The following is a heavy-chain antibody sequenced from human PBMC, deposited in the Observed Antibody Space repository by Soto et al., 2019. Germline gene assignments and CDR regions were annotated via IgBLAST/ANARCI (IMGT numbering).Heavy chain of an antibody. D-gene: IGHD3-9*01. CDR1: GGSLSNYG. CDR3: ARGDATKIVVTTYYAMDV. V-gene: IGHV1-69*13. J-gene: IGHJ6*02. Sequence: SVKVSCKASGGSLSNYGVSWVRQAPGQGLEWMGGIIPVFGTANYAQKFQGRVTITADESTSIVYMDVTSLKSEDTAVYYCARGDATKIVVTTYYAMDVWGQGTTVTVSS. CDR2: IIPVFGTA.